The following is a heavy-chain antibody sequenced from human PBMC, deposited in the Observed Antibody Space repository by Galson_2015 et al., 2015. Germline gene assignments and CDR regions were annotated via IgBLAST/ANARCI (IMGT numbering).Heavy chain of an antibody. Sequence: SLRLSCAASGFTFGTYWMNWVRQAPGKGLEWVANIRRDAGEEYYVDSVKGRFTISRDNAENSLYLQMNGLRVDDTAVYYCARATLMTAAGVVDFWGQGTLVTVSS. CDR2: IRRDAGEE. D-gene: IGHD6-13*01. J-gene: IGHJ4*02. CDR3: ARATLMTAAGVVDF. V-gene: IGHV3-7*01. CDR1: GFTFGTYW.